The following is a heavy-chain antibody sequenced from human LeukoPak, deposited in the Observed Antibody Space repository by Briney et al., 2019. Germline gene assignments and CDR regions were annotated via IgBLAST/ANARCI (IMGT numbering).Heavy chain of an antibody. CDR3: ARGIDGGSYSDY. CDR2: IIPIFGTA. Sequence: SVKVSCKASGGTFSSYAISWVRQAPGQGLEWMGGIIPIFGTANYAQKFQGRVTITADESTSTAYMELSSLRSEDTAVYYCARGIDGGSYSDYWGQGTLVTVSS. D-gene: IGHD1-26*01. V-gene: IGHV1-69*01. CDR1: GGTFSSYA. J-gene: IGHJ4*02.